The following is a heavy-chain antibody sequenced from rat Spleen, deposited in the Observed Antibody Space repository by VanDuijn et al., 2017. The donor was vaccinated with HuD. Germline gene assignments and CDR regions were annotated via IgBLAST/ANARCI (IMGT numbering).Heavy chain of an antibody. J-gene: IGHJ2*01. CDR3: ARYRDSYGHVGIFDY. D-gene: IGHD1-12*01. CDR1: VYSITSSYR. CDR2: INGAGTT. V-gene: IGHV3-3*01. Sequence: EVQLQESGPGLVKPSQSLSLTCSVTVYSITSSYRWNWIRTFPGNKLEWMGYINGAGTTNYKPSLKSRISITRDTSKNQFFLQLNSVTIEDTATYYCARYRDSYGHVGIFDYWGQGVMVTVSS.